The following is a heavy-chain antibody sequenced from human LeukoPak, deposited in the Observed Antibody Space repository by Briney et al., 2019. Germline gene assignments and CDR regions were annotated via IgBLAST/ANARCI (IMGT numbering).Heavy chain of an antibody. CDR2: IYHSGST. CDR1: GGSISSYY. D-gene: IGHD2-15*01. J-gene: IGHJ4*02. V-gene: IGHV4-59*12. CDR3: AREGRPSGAFDY. Sequence: PSETLSLTCTVSGGSISSYYWSWIRQPPGKGLEWIGYIYHSGSTYYNPSLKSRVTISVDRSKNQFSLKLSSVTAADTAVYYCAREGRPSGAFDYWGQGTLVTVSS.